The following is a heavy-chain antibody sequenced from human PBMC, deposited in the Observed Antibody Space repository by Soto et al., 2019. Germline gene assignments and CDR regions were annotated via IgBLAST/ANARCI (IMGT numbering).Heavy chain of an antibody. Sequence: EVQLVESGGGLIQPGGSLRLSCAVSGFTVSNNYMSWVRQAPGKGLEGVSVIYSGGYTAYGDSVKGRFTISRENSKNIQNPKNKRLGADDRAVFYWGAQRGGGGYWGQGTLVTVSS. J-gene: IGHJ4*02. V-gene: IGHV3-53*01. D-gene: IGHD6-25*01. CDR1: GFTVSNNY. CDR2: IYSGGYT. CDR3: GAQRGGGGY.